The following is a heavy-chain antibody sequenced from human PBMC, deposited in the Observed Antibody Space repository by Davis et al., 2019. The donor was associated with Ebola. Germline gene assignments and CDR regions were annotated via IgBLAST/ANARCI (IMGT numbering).Heavy chain of an antibody. J-gene: IGHJ4*02. Sequence: GESLKISCAVSGITISDHTMNWVRQAPGKGLEWISSISPTSNTIFYADPVKGRFTISRDNAKNSLYLQMNSLRDDDTAIYFCARAQYYFDFWGQGSQVTVSS. CDR1: GITISDHT. V-gene: IGHV3-48*02. D-gene: IGHD2/OR15-2a*01. CDR2: ISPTSNTI. CDR3: ARAQYYFDF.